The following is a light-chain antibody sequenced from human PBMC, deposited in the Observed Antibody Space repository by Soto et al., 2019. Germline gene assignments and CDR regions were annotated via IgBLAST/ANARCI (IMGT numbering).Light chain of an antibody. CDR1: QGINNY. V-gene: IGKV1-9*01. CDR3: QQLKSYPIT. J-gene: IGKJ3*01. Sequence: DIQLTQSPSFLSASVGDRVTITRRASQGINNYLAWYQQKPGKAPNLLIYAAYTLQNGVPSRFSGSGSETEFTLTITNRQPEDFATYHCQQLKSYPITFGPGTKVD. CDR2: AAY.